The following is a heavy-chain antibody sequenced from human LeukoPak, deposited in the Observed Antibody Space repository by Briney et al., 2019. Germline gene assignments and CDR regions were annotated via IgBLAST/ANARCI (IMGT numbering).Heavy chain of an antibody. V-gene: IGHV3-21*01. Sequence: GGSLRLSCAASGFTFSSYSMNWVRQAPGKGLEWVSSISSSSSYIYYADSVKGRFTISRDNAKNSLYLQMNSLRAEDTAGYYCARDRVVRGVIIRFDYWGQGTLVTVSS. D-gene: IGHD3-10*01. CDR2: ISSSSSYI. J-gene: IGHJ4*02. CDR1: GFTFSSYS. CDR3: ARDRVVRGVIIRFDY.